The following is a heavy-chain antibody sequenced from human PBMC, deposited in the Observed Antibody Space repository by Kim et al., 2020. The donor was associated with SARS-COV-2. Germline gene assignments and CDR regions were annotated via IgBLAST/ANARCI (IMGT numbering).Heavy chain of an antibody. J-gene: IGHJ6*02. CDR2: IIPIFGTA. CDR3: AREGKNSSSWYLLHYYYGMDV. Sequence: SVKVSCKASGGTFSSYAISWVRQAPGQGLEWMGGIIPIFGTANYAQKFQGRVTITADESTSTAYMELSSLRSEDTAVYYCAREGKNSSSWYLLHYYYGMDVWGQGTTVTVSS. V-gene: IGHV1-69*13. CDR1: GGTFSSYA. D-gene: IGHD6-13*01.